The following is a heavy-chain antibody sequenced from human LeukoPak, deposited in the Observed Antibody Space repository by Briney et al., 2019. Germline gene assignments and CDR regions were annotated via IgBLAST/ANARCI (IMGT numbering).Heavy chain of an antibody. Sequence: SETLSLTRTVSGGSISSSSYYWGWIRQPPGKGLEWIGSIYYSGSTYYNPSLKSRVTISVDTSKNQFSLKLSSVTAADTAVYYCARWSGIVGTARGWYFDLWGRGTLVPVSS. CDR1: GGSISSSSYY. J-gene: IGHJ2*01. CDR2: IYYSGST. D-gene: IGHD1-26*01. CDR3: ARWSGIVGTARGWYFDL. V-gene: IGHV4-39*07.